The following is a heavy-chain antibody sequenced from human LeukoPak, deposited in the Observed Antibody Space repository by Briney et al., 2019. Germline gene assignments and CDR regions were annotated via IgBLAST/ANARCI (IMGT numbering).Heavy chain of an antibody. V-gene: IGHV4-59*01. CDR1: GGSINNYY. D-gene: IGHD5-24*01. Sequence: SETLSLTCTVSGGSINNYYWNWVRQSPGKDLEWIGYVSYSGRTHYPSSLKSRVAITLNMSKNQFSLNLTSVTAADTAVYYCARPGLRDGYNGDYWFFDLWGRGTLVTVSS. J-gene: IGHJ2*01. CDR3: ARPGLRDGYNGDYWFFDL. CDR2: VSYSGRT.